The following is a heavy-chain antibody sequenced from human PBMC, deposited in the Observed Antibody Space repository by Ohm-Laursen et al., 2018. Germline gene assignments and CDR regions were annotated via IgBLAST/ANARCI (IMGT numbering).Heavy chain of an antibody. CDR1: GGSITRYY. D-gene: IGHD1-26*01. V-gene: IGHV4-59*08. CDR3: ARQISGVYGMDV. CDR2: FYYSGGT. Sequence: SETLSLTCSVSGGSITRYYWNWIRQPPGKGLEWIGNFYYSGGTNYNPSLKSRVTISVDMSKNQFSLKLNSVTAADTAVYYCARQISGVYGMDVWGQGTTVTVSS. J-gene: IGHJ6*02.